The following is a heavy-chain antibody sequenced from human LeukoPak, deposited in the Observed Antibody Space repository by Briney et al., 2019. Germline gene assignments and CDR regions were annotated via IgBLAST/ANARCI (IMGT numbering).Heavy chain of an antibody. V-gene: IGHV4-34*01. J-gene: IGHJ4*02. CDR2: INHSGST. CDR3: ARIDSSGQGDY. D-gene: IGHD6-19*01. CDR1: GGSFSGYY. Sequence: KSSETLSLTCAVYGGSFSGYYWSWIRQPPGKGLEWIGEINHSGSTNYNPSLKSRVTISVDTSKNQFSLKLSSVTAADTAVYYCARIDSSGQGDYWGQGTLVTVSS.